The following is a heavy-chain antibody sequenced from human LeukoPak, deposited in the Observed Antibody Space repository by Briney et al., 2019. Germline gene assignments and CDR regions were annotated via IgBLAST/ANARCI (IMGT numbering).Heavy chain of an antibody. D-gene: IGHD2-2*01. Sequence: SETLSLTCTVSGGSISSSSYYWGWIRQPPGKGLEWIGSIYYSGSTYYNPSLKSRVTIPVDTSKNQFSLNLSSVTAADTAVYYCARRSAPIYCSYASCYEIDYWGQGTLVTVSS. CDR2: IYYSGST. CDR3: ARRSAPIYCSYASCYEIDY. CDR1: GGSISSSSYY. J-gene: IGHJ4*02. V-gene: IGHV4-39*07.